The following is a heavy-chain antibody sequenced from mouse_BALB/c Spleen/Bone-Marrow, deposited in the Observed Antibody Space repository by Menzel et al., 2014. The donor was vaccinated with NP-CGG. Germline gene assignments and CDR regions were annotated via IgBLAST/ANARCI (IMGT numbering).Heavy chain of an antibody. CDR2: IDPASGNI. Sequence: VQLQQSGTDLVKPGASVKLSCTASGFNIKDTYMHWVKQRPEQGLDWIGRIDPASGNIQYDPKFQGRAAITADTSSNTAYLQLSSLTPEDTADYYCASLTGTFDYWGQGTPLTVSS. CDR1: GFNIKDTY. D-gene: IGHD4-1*01. V-gene: IGHV14-3*02. J-gene: IGHJ2*01. CDR3: ASLTGTFDY.